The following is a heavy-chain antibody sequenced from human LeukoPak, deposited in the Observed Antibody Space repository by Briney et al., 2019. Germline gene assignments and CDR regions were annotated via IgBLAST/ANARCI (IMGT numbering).Heavy chain of an antibody. CDR3: ARDLGVYGDYVGAKNFDY. V-gene: IGHV1-24*01. J-gene: IGHJ4*02. D-gene: IGHD4-17*01. Sequence: ASVKVSCKVSGYTLTELSMHWVRQAPGKGLEWMGGFDPEDGETIYAQKFQGRVTMTEDTSTDTAYMELSSLRSDDTAVYYCARDLGVYGDYVGAKNFDYWGQGTLVTVSS. CDR1: GYTLTELS. CDR2: FDPEDGET.